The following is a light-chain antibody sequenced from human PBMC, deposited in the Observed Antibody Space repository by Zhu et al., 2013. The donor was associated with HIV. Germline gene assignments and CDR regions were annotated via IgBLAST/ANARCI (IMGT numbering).Light chain of an antibody. V-gene: IGLV1-40*01. CDR2: GNN. J-gene: IGLJ3*02. CDR3: AVWDDSLGGRV. CDR1: SSSIGAGFD. Sequence: QSVLTQPPSVSGAPGQTVTIFCTGSSSSIGAGFDVHWYQQLPGTAPKLLIYGNNQRPSGVPDRFSGSKSGTSASLAISGLRSEDEADYYCAVWDDSLGGRVFGGGTKSTVL.